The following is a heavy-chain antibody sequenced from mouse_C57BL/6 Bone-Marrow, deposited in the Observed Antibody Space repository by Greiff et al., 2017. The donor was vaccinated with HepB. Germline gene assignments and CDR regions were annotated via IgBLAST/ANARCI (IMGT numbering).Heavy chain of an antibody. Sequence: QVQLKESGAELVKPGASVKLSCKASGYAFSSYWINWVKQRPGKGLEWIGQIYPGDGDTNYNGKFKGKAKLTADKSSSTAYMQLSSLTSEDSAVYFCARYGSQSYFDVWGTGTTVTVSS. CDR2: IYPGDGDT. D-gene: IGHD2-2*01. CDR1: GYAFSSYW. CDR3: ARYGSQSYFDV. V-gene: IGHV1-80*01. J-gene: IGHJ1*03.